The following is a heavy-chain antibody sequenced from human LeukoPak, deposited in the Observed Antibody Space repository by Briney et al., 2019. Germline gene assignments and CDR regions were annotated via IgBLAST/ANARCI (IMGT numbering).Heavy chain of an antibody. CDR2: IIPIFGTA. CDR3: ARGGEDCSSTSCYSNYFDY. CDR1: GGTFSSYA. V-gene: IGHV1-69*06. Sequence: SVKVSCKASGGTFSSYAISWVRQAPGQGLEWMGGIIPIFGTANYAQKFQGRVTITADKSTSTAYMELSSLRSEDTALYYCARGGEDCSSTSCYSNYFDYWGQGTLVTVSS. J-gene: IGHJ4*02. D-gene: IGHD2-2*01.